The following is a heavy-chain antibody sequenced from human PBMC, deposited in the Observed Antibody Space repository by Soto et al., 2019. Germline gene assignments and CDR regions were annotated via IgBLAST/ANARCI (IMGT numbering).Heavy chain of an antibody. CDR2: INPSGGST. CDR3: ARGRGDFWSGYHYYFDY. D-gene: IGHD3-3*01. J-gene: IGHJ4*02. Sequence: PSVKVSCKASGYTFTSYYMHWVRQAPGQGLEWMGIINPSGGSTSYAQKFQGRVTMTRDTSTSTVYMELSSLRSEDTAVYYCARGRGDFWSGYHYYFDYWGQGTLVTVSS. CDR1: GYTFTSYY. V-gene: IGHV1-46*01.